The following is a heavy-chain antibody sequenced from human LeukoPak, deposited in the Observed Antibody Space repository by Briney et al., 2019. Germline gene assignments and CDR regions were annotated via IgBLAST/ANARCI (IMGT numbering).Heavy chain of an antibody. CDR1: GYTFTSYG. D-gene: IGHD6-25*01. CDR2: ISGKDGRT. V-gene: IGHV1-18*04. J-gene: IGHJ5*02. CDR3: ARDGELGAALGGASYFWLDP. Sequence: ATVKVSSKASGYTFTSYGFNWVRQAPGQGLEWMGWISGKDGRTRYAQKFQGRGTMTIDTSTSTAYMELRSLTSDDTAVYYCARDGELGAALGGASYFWLDPWGQGTLVTVSS.